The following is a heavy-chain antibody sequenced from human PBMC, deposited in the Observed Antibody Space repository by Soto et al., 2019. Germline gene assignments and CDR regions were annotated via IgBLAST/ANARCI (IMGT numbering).Heavy chain of an antibody. D-gene: IGHD1-26*01. CDR2: ISYGGSNK. Sequence: GGSLRLSCAASGFTFSSYAMHWVRQAPGKGLEWVAVISYGGSNKYYADSVKGRFTISRDNSKNTLYLQMNSLRAEDTAVYYCARDLGGSYRHIRYYYYGMDVWGQGTTVTVSS. V-gene: IGHV3-30-3*01. CDR3: ARDLGGSYRHIRYYYYGMDV. CDR1: GFTFSSYA. J-gene: IGHJ6*02.